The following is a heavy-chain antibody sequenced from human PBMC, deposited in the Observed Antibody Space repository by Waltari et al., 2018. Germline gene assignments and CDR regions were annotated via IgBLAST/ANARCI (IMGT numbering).Heavy chain of an antibody. D-gene: IGHD6-13*01. CDR3: ARDLAIAAAGYYFDY. CDR1: GYSISSYY. V-gene: IGHV4-4*07. J-gene: IGHJ4*02. Sequence: HVQLQESGPGLVKPSETLSLTCTVSGYSISSYYWSWIRQPAGKGLEWIGRIYTSGSTNYNPSLKSRVTMSVDTSKNQFSLKLSSVTAADTAVYYCARDLAIAAAGYYFDYWGQGTLVTVSS. CDR2: IYTSGST.